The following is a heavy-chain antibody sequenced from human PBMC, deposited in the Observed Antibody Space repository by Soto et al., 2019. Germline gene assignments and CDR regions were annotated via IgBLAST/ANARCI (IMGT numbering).Heavy chain of an antibody. J-gene: IGHJ6*02. CDR2: ILPDDADT. CDR3: ADPYYDFWSGPGYGMDA. V-gene: IGHV5-51*01. CDR1: GYSFTSYW. Sequence: GESLKISCKASGYSFTSYWIGWVRQTPGKGLEWMGIILPDDADTRYSPSFEGHVTISADRSTNTAFLHLRSLRAEDTAVYYCADPYYDFWSGPGYGMDAWGQGTTVTVSS. D-gene: IGHD3-3*01.